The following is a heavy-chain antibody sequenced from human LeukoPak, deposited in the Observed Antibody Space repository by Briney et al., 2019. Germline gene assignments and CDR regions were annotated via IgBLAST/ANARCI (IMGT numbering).Heavy chain of an antibody. V-gene: IGHV1-46*03. Sequence: ASVKVSCKASGYTFTNYYMHRVRQAPGQGLEWMGIINPSGGSTTYAQKFQGRVTMTRDTSTSTVYMTLSGLATEDTAVYYCARAGYWAATGYSTDWGQGSLVTVSS. CDR1: GYTFTNYY. CDR2: INPSGGST. J-gene: IGHJ4*02. D-gene: IGHD6-13*01. CDR3: ARAGYWAATGYSTD.